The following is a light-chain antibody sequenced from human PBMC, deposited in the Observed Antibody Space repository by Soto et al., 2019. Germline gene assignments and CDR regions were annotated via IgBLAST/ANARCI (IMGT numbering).Light chain of an antibody. CDR2: AAS. J-gene: IGKJ3*01. CDR1: QSISSY. Sequence: DIQMTQSPSSLSASVGDRVTITCRASQSISSYLNWYQQKPGKAPKLLIYAASSLQSGVPSRFSGSGSGTDFTLTISSLQPEDFATYYCQQSYSTPTPFGHATKVDIK. CDR3: QQSYSTPTP. V-gene: IGKV1-39*01.